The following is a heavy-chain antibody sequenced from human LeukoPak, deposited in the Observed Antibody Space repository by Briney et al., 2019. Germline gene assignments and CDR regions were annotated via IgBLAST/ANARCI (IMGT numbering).Heavy chain of an antibody. D-gene: IGHD3-22*01. Sequence: PGGSLRLSCVASGFSFSSYWMSWVRQAPGKGLEWVANIKTGGSEKYYVDSVKGRFTISRDNAKNSLYLQMNSLRAEDTAVYYCARDVYYPFDYWGQGTLVTVSS. CDR1: GFSFSSYW. CDR2: IKTGGSEK. CDR3: ARDVYYPFDY. J-gene: IGHJ4*02. V-gene: IGHV3-7*01.